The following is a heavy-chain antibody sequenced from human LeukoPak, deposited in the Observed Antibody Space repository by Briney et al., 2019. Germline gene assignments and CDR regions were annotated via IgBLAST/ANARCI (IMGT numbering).Heavy chain of an antibody. CDR1: GFTFSSYA. D-gene: IGHD3-22*01. Sequence: GGPLRLSCASSGFTFSSYAMSWVRQAPGKGLEWVSTIGGTGVRTYYADSVKGRFTISRDNSKNTLYVQMNSLRVEDTAVYYCAKEASSGYPNWFDPWGQGTLVTVSS. V-gene: IGHV3-23*01. CDR3: AKEASSGYPNWFDP. CDR2: IGGTGVRT. J-gene: IGHJ5*02.